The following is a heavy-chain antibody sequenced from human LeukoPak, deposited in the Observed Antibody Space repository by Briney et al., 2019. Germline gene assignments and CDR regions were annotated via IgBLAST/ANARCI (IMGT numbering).Heavy chain of an antibody. CDR2: IIPILGIA. J-gene: IGHJ4*02. V-gene: IGHV1-69*04. D-gene: IGHD6-13*01. Sequence: SVKVSCKASGGTFSSYAISWVRQAPGQGLEWMGRIIPILGIANYAQKFQGRVTITADKSTSTAYMELSSLRSEDTAVYSCASHSSSWDYWGQGTLVTVSS. CDR3: ASHSSSWDY. CDR1: GGTFSSYA.